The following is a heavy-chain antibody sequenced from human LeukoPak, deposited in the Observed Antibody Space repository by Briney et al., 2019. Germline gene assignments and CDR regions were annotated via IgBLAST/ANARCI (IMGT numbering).Heavy chain of an antibody. J-gene: IGHJ5*02. CDR3: ARGSSSVLYYYGSGSNDNWIDP. CDR1: GGSISSSNW. V-gene: IGHV4-4*02. Sequence: SETLSLTCAVSGGSISSSNWWSWVRQPPGKGVEGTGKIYHSGSTNYNQSLKSRVTISVDKSKNQFSLKLSTVSAEDTAVYYCARGSSSVLYYYGSGSNDNWIDPWGEGTLVAVSS. CDR2: IYHSGST. D-gene: IGHD3-10*01.